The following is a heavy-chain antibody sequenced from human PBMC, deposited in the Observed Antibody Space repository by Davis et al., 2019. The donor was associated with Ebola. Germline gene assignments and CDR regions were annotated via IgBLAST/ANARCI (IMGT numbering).Heavy chain of an antibody. J-gene: IGHJ4*02. CDR2: LSSSSSTR. D-gene: IGHD2-15*01. Sequence: PGGSLRLSCAASEFTFSSYSMNWVRQTPGKGLEWVSHLSSSSSTRYYADSVKGRFTIFRDNVKNSLYLQMNSLRGEDTAVYYCVRQGDGADWWYPRGGGFDYWGQGTLVTVSS. CDR3: VRQGDGADWWYPRGGGFDY. V-gene: IGHV3-48*01. CDR1: EFTFSSYS.